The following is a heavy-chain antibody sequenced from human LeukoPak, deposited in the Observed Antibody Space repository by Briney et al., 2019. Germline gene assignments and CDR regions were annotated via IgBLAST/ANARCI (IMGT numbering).Heavy chain of an antibody. Sequence: GGSLRLSCAASGFTFSSYVMSWVRQAPGKGLEWVSAISGSGGSTYYADSVKGRFTISRDNSKNTLYLQMNSLRAEDTAVYYCAKVGRATITMVRGGSFDPWGQGTLVTVSS. D-gene: IGHD3-10*01. V-gene: IGHV3-23*01. CDR2: ISGSGGST. J-gene: IGHJ5*02. CDR3: AKVGRATITMVRGGSFDP. CDR1: GFTFSSYV.